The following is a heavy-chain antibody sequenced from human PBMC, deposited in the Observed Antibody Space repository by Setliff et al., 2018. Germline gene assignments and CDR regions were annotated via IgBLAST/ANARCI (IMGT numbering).Heavy chain of an antibody. D-gene: IGHD3-22*01. Sequence: SETLSLTCTVSGGSISSGDYYWSWIRQPPGKGLEWIGYIYSSGSTYYNPSLKSRVSISVDTSKNQFSLKLSSVTAADTAVYFCARGQRPDYHDSSPYYYHINYWGQGTLVTVSS. CDR3: ARGQRPDYHDSSPYYYHINY. CDR1: GGSISSGDYY. J-gene: IGHJ4*02. V-gene: IGHV4-30-4*08. CDR2: IYSSGST.